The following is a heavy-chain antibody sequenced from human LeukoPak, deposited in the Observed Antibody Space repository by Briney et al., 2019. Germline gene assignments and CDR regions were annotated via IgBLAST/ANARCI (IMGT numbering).Heavy chain of an antibody. V-gene: IGHV3-23*01. CDR2: IHDSDGST. J-gene: IGHJ4*02. D-gene: IGHD3-22*01. Sequence: GGSLRLSCEASGFSFSSYAMSWVRQAPGKGLEWVSTIHDSDGSTSYADSVKGRFTISRDTSKNTLYLHMNGLRAEDTAIYYCAKAVVISSGRYYFDYWGQGALVTVSS. CDR3: AKAVVISSGRYYFDY. CDR1: GFSFSSYA.